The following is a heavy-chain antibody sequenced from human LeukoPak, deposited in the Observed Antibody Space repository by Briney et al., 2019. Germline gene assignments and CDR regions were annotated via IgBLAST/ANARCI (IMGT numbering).Heavy chain of an antibody. CDR2: IYYSGST. CDR3: ARDWYGSGINWFDP. D-gene: IGHD3-10*01. V-gene: IGHV4-59*01. CDR1: GGSISSYY. J-gene: IGHJ5*02. Sequence: SETLSLTCAVSGGSISSYYWSWIRQPPGKGLEWIGYIYYSGSTNYNPSLKSRVTISVDTSKNQFSLKLSSVAAADTAVYYCARDWYGSGINWFDPWGQGTLVTVSS.